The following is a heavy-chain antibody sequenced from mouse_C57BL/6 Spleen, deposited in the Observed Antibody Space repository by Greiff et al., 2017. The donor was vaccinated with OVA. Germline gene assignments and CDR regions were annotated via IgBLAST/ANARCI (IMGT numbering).Heavy chain of an antibody. D-gene: IGHD1-1*01. CDR2: ISSGGDYI. CDR1: GFTFSSYA. CDR3: TREVTTVVDLYYFDY. Sequence: EVQVVESGEGLVKPGGSLKLSCAASGFTFSSYAMPWVRQTPEKRLEWVAYISSGGDYIYYADTVKGRFTISRDNARNTLYLQMSSLKSEDTAMYYCTREVTTVVDLYYFDYWGQGTTLTVSS. J-gene: IGHJ2*01. V-gene: IGHV5-9-1*02.